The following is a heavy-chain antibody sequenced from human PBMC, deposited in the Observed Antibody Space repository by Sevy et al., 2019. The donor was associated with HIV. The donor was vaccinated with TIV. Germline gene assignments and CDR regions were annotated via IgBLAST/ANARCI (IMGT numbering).Heavy chain of an antibody. Sequence: GESLKISCKGSGYSFNTYWIGWVRQMPGKGLGWMGIIYPGDSNSRYSPSFQGQVTISADKSISTAYLQLSSLKASDTAMYYCARRPGGVRHFDYWGQRTLVTVSS. J-gene: IGHJ4*02. CDR2: IYPGDSNS. V-gene: IGHV5-51*01. D-gene: IGHD1-1*01. CDR3: ARRPGGVRHFDY. CDR1: GYSFNTYW.